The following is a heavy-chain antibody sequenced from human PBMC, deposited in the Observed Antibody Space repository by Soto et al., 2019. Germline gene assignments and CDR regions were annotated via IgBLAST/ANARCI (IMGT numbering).Heavy chain of an antibody. CDR1: GFTFSSYG. V-gene: IGHV3-30*18. D-gene: IGHD3-10*01. J-gene: IGHJ6*02. CDR3: AKGQRRGVRGVITYYYGMDV. Sequence: QVQLVESGGGVVQPGRSLRLSSAASGFTFSSYGMHWVRQAPGKGLEWVAVISYDGSNKYYADSVKGRFTISRDNSKKTLYLQMTTLRAEGTPVSYCAKGQRRGVRGVITYYYGMDVWGPAARVTVSS. CDR2: ISYDGSNK.